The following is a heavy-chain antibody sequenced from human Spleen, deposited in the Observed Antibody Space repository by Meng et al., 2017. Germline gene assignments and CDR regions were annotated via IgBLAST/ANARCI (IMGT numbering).Heavy chain of an antibody. Sequence: SETLSLTCAVSGYSITGSYNWGWIRQSPGKGLEWIGSIYQSGSTYYNPSLKSRVTMSADTSKNQFSLKLTSVTAADTAVYYCARLHYYDSSGYYLGPRFDYWGQGTLVTVSS. CDR2: IYQSGST. CDR1: GYSITGSYN. V-gene: IGHV4-38-2*01. CDR3: ARLHYYDSSGYYLGPRFDY. D-gene: IGHD3-22*01. J-gene: IGHJ4*02.